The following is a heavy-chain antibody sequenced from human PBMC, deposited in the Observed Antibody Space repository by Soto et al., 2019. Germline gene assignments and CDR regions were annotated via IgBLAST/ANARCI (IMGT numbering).Heavy chain of an antibody. CDR2: IKQDGSEK. J-gene: IGHJ5*02. V-gene: IGHV3-7*05. D-gene: IGHD3-10*01. Sequence: EVQLVESGGGLVQPGGSLRLSCAASGFTFSSYWMSWVRQAPGKGLEWVANIKQDGSEKYYVDSVKGRFTISRDNAKNSLYLQMNSLRAEDTAVYYCARVRLAMEGSWFDPWGQGTLVTVSS. CDR3: ARVRLAMEGSWFDP. CDR1: GFTFSSYW.